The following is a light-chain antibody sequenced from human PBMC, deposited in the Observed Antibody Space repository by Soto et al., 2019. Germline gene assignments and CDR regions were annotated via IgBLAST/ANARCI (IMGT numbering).Light chain of an antibody. CDR3: TSYTGSSTHV. J-gene: IGLJ1*01. Sequence: QSALTQPASVSGSPGQSITISCTGTSSDVGGYNYVSWYQQHPGKAPKLMIYDVSNRPSGVSNRFSGSKSGNTASLTISGLQAEDEAEYYCTSYTGSSTHVFGTGTKLTVL. V-gene: IGLV2-14*01. CDR1: SSDVGGYNY. CDR2: DVS.